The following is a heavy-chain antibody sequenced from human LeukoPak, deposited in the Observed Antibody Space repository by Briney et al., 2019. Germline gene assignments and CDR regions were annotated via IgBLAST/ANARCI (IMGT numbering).Heavy chain of an antibody. D-gene: IGHD3-10*01. Sequence: PGGSLRLSCAASGFTVINNYMSWVRQAPGKGLEWVSVIYSDGRTYYANSVKGRFTISRDNSENTLYLQMNSLRAEDTAVYYCARGGYYYGSGSYPNWFDPWGQGTLVTVSS. CDR2: IYSDGRT. J-gene: IGHJ5*02. V-gene: IGHV3-53*01. CDR3: ARGGYYYGSGSYPNWFDP. CDR1: GFTVINNY.